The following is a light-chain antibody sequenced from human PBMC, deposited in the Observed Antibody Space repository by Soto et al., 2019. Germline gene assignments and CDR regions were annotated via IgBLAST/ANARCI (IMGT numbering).Light chain of an antibody. V-gene: IGKV1-39*01. Sequence: DIQMTQSPSSLSASVGDRVTITCRASQSISSYLNWYQQKPGKAPKLLIYAASSLQSGVPSRFSGSGSGTDFTLTISSLQPEDFATYYCKQIYSTSFTFGPGNKVDIK. CDR2: AAS. CDR1: QSISSY. J-gene: IGKJ3*01. CDR3: KQIYSTSFT.